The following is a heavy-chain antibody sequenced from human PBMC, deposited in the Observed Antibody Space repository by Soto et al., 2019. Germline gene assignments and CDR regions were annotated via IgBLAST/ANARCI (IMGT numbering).Heavy chain of an antibody. D-gene: IGHD3-10*01. V-gene: IGHV3-23*01. CDR2: LSGSGGTT. J-gene: IGHJ4*02. CDR1: GFTFSTYA. Sequence: GGSLRLSCSTSGFTFSTYAMNWVRQAPGKGLEWVSALSGSGGTTYYADSVRGRFTISRDNSKNTLFLQMSSLRAEDTALYYCAKQRAGYGSGSDTFYFDFWGQGPLVPVSP. CDR3: AKQRAGYGSGSDTFYFDF.